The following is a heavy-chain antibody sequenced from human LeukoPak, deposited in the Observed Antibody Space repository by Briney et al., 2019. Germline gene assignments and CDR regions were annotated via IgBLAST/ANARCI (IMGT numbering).Heavy chain of an antibody. D-gene: IGHD2/OR15-2a*01. CDR2: IYPTGTT. V-gene: IGHV4-4*07. CDR3: GRQGYTASHYFLDF. J-gene: IGHJ4*01. Sequence: KSSETLSLTCSVSGGSVNSYFWGWVRQPAGKGLEWLGRIYPTGTTHYNPALKSRLTMSIDTSMKQFSLKLRSVTAADTAIYYCGRQGYTASHYFLDFWSPGTLVTVSS. CDR1: GGSVNSYF.